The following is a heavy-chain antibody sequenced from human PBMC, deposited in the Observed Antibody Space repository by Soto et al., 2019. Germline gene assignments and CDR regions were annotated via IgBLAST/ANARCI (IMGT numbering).Heavy chain of an antibody. CDR2: IRDTGGST. D-gene: IGHD3-10*01. J-gene: IGHJ4*02. V-gene: IGHV3-23*01. Sequence: WGSLRLSCAASGFTFSNYDMSWVRQAPGKGLEWVSAIRDTGGSTYSADSVKGRFTISRDNSKNTLYLQTSSQIVEDTAIYYWARRGDAAGSYLDYWGQGTVVTVSS. CDR3: ARRGDAAGSYLDY. CDR1: GFTFSNYD.